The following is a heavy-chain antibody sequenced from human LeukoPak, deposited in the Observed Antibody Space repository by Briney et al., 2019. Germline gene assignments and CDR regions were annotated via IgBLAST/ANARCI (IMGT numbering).Heavy chain of an antibody. Sequence: GESLKIDFKGAGYRFISYRIGWLRPMPGKGLDRMGVIFPGDAATRYSPSFQGQVTISADKSISTAYLQWSSLKASHTVMYYCARLKKLMTIGFWGQGTLVTVSS. V-gene: IGHV5-51*01. CDR2: IFPGDAAT. D-gene: IGHD3-16*01. CDR1: GYRFISYR. CDR3: ARLKKLMTIGF. J-gene: IGHJ4*02.